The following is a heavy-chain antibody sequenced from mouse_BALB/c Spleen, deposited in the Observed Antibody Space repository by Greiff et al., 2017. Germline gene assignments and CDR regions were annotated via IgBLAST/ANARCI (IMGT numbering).Heavy chain of an antibody. D-gene: IGHD2-4*01. V-gene: IGHV5-12-1*01. CDR1: GFAFSSYD. CDR3: ARLEYDYDKGDAMDY. CDR2: ISSGGGST. J-gene: IGHJ4*01. Sequence: EVQRVESGGGLVKPGGSLKLSCAASGFAFSSYDMSWVRQTPEKRLEWVAYISSGGGSTYYPDTVKGRFTISRDNAKNTLYLQMSSLKSEDTAMYYCARLEYDYDKGDAMDYWGQGTSVTVSS.